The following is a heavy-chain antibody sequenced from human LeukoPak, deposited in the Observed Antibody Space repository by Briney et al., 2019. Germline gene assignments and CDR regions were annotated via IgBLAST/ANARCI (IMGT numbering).Heavy chain of an antibody. CDR1: GFTVSSNY. J-gene: IGHJ3*02. Sequence: PGGSLRLSCAASGFTVSSNYMSWVRQAPGKGLEWVSVIYSGGSTYYADSVKGRFTVSRDDSKNSLYLQMNSLRAEDTAVYHCAREAGGTNRLTSAFDIWGQGTMVIVSS. CDR3: AREAGGTNRLTSAFDI. D-gene: IGHD1-1*01. V-gene: IGHV3-53*01. CDR2: IYSGGST.